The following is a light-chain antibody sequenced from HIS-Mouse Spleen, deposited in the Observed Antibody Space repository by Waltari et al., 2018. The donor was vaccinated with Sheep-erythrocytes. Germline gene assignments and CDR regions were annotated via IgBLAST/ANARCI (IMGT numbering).Light chain of an antibody. V-gene: IGKV3-11*01. Sequence: EIVLTQSPATLSLSPGERATLSCRASQSVSSYLAWYQQKPGQAPRLLLYDSSNRATDIPARFSGSGSGTDFTLAISSLEPEDFAVYYCQQRSNWYTFGQGTKLEIK. CDR1: QSVSSY. J-gene: IGKJ2*01. CDR2: DSS. CDR3: QQRSNWYT.